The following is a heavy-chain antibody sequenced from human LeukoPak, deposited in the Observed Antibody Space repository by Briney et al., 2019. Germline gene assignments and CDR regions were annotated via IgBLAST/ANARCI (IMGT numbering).Heavy chain of an antibody. V-gene: IGHV4-39*01. D-gene: IGHD1-1*01. Sequence: SETLSLTCTVSGGPISNNDYYWVWIRQPPGKGLECIGSIYYSGSPYYNPSLKSRVTISVDTSKNQFSLRLSSVTAADTAVYYCATWRTAKTGFDYWGQGTLVTVSS. CDR2: IYYSGSP. CDR1: GGPISNNDYY. CDR3: ATWRTAKTGFDY. J-gene: IGHJ4*02.